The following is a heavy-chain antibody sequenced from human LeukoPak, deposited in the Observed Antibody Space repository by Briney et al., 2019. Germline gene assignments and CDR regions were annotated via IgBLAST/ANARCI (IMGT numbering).Heavy chain of an antibody. J-gene: IGHJ5*02. V-gene: IGHV3-23*01. CDR3: ARDREPALVVTAPSFDP. CDR2: ISGSGGST. CDR1: GFTFSSYA. Sequence: SGGSLRLSCAASGFTFSSYAMSWVRQAPGKGLEWVSAISGSGGSTYYADFVKGRFTISRDNSKNTLYLQMNSPRAEDTAVYYCARDREPALVVTAPSFDPWGQGTLVTVSS. D-gene: IGHD2-21*02.